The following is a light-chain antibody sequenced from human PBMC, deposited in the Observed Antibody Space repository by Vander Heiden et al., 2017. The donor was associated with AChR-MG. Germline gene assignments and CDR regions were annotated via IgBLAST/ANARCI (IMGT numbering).Light chain of an antibody. CDR2: YDS. CDR1: NIGSKS. J-gene: IGLJ2*01. Sequence: SYVLTQPPSVSVAPGKNARITCWGNNIGSKSVHWYQQRPGQAPVLVIYYDSDRPSGIPERFSGSNSGNTATLTISRVEAGDEADYYCQVWDSSSDHVVFGGGTKLTVL. CDR3: QVWDSSSDHVV. V-gene: IGLV3-21*04.